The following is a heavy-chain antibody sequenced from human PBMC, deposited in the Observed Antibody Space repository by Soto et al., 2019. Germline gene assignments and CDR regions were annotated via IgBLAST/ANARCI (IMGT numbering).Heavy chain of an antibody. CDR3: AKVSSSWYAGFFDL. D-gene: IGHD6-13*01. Sequence: EVQLLESGGGLVQPGGSLRLSCTASGFTFNRHAMTWVRQAPGKGLEWVSGLSDRGGSIYYADSVKGRFTVSRDNSMNTLYLQMNTLRAEDTAIYYCAKVSSSWYAGFFDLWGQGTLVTVSS. CDR1: GFTFNRHA. CDR2: LSDRGGSI. J-gene: IGHJ4*02. V-gene: IGHV3-23*01.